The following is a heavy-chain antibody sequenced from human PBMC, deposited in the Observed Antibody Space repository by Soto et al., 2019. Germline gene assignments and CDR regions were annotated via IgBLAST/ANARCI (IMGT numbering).Heavy chain of an antibody. D-gene: IGHD4-17*01. CDR3: AREGHDYGDYNIYYYGMDV. CDR2: ISAYNGNT. CDR1: GYTFTSYG. V-gene: IGHV1-18*01. Sequence: QVQLVQSGPEVKKPGASVKVSCKASGYTFTSYGISWVRQAPGQGLEWMGWISAYNGNTNYAQKLQGRGTMTTDTSTSTAYMELRSLRSDDTAVYYCAREGHDYGDYNIYYYGMDVWGQGTTVTVSS. J-gene: IGHJ6*02.